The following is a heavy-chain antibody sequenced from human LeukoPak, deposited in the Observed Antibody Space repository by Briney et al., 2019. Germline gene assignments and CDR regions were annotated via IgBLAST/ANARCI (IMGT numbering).Heavy chain of an antibody. V-gene: IGHV3-23*01. Sequence: GGSLRLSCRASGVTFSNYALNWVRQAPGKGLEWVSGIGAGGTFTYYADSVKGRFTIFRDNSRNTLYLQMNSLRADDTAVYYRAKGVHVTLYGYGFDSWGQGTLVTVSS. J-gene: IGHJ4*02. D-gene: IGHD4-17*01. CDR3: AKGVHVTLYGYGFDS. CDR1: GVTFSNYA. CDR2: IGAGGTFT.